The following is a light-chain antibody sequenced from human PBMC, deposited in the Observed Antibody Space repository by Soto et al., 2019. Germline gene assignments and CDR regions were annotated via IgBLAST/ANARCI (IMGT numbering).Light chain of an antibody. CDR1: SSDVGGYNY. V-gene: IGLV2-14*01. CDR2: DVS. J-gene: IGLJ1*01. Sequence: QSALTQPASVSGSPGQSITISCTGTSSDVGGYNYVSWYQQHPGKAPKLMIYDVSNRPSGVSNRFSGSKSGNTASLTISGLQAEDEADYYCRSYTSSSTSFGTGTKVT. CDR3: RSYTSSSTS.